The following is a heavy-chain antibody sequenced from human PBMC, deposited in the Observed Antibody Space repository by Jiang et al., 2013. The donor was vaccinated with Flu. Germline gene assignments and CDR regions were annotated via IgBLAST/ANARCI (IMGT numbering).Heavy chain of an antibody. CDR1: GGSISSYY. V-gene: IGHV4-59*08. CDR3: ARAGIGGYNSYYYYGMDV. D-gene: IGHD5-12*01. CDR2: IYYSGST. J-gene: IGHJ6*04. Sequence: PGLVKPSETLSLTCTVSGGSISSYYWSWIRQPPGKGLEWIGYIYYSGSTNYNPSLKSRVTISVDTSKNQFSLKLSSVTAADTAVYYCARAGIGGYNSYYYYGMDVWGKGTTVTVSS.